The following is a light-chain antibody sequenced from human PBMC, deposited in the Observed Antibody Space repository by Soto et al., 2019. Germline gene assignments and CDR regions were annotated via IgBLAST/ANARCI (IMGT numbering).Light chain of an antibody. Sequence: NFMLTQPHSVSESPGKTVTISCTGSSGSIASNYVQWYQQRPGSVPTTVIYEDNQRPFGVPDRFSGSIDSSSNSASLTISGLRTEDEADYYCQSYDSSNVVFGGGTKLTVL. CDR3: QSYDSSNVV. V-gene: IGLV6-57*02. CDR2: EDN. CDR1: SGSIASNY. J-gene: IGLJ2*01.